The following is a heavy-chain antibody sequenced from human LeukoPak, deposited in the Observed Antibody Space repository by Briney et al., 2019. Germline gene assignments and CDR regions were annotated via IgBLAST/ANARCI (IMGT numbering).Heavy chain of an antibody. D-gene: IGHD6-19*01. CDR1: GYTFTGYY. J-gene: IGHJ4*02. Sequence: ASVKVSCKASGYTFTGYYMHGVRQAPGQGLEWMGWINPKSGGTNYAQKFQGRVTMTRDTSISTAYMELSRLRSDDTAGYYCRRSGSSGWYSDYWGQGTLVTVS. CDR3: RRSGSSGWYSDY. CDR2: INPKSGGT. V-gene: IGHV1-2*02.